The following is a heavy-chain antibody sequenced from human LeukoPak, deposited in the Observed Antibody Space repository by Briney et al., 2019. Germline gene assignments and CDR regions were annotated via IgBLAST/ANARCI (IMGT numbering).Heavy chain of an antibody. CDR1: GFTLSSYA. Sequence: GASLRLSCAASGFTLSSYAMSWVRQAPGKGLDWVSAISGSGSSTYYADSVKGRFAISRDNSKNTLYLQMNSLRAEDTAVYYCAKVPPGVAYGDYEGYWGQGTLVTVSS. J-gene: IGHJ4*02. CDR3: AKVPPGVAYGDYEGY. CDR2: ISGSGSST. V-gene: IGHV3-23*01. D-gene: IGHD4-17*01.